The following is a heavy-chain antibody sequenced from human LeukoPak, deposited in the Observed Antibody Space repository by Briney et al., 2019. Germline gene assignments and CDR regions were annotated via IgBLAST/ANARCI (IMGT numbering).Heavy chain of an antibody. CDR1: GGPISSYY. J-gene: IGHJ4*02. CDR3: ARGGGYSSGWEFDY. Sequence: SETLSLTCTVSGGPISSYYWSWIRQPPGKGLEWIGYIYYSGSTNYNPSLKSRVTISVDTSKNQFSLKLSSVTAADTAVYYCARGGGYSSGWEFDYWGQGTLVTVSS. D-gene: IGHD6-19*01. V-gene: IGHV4-59*01. CDR2: IYYSGST.